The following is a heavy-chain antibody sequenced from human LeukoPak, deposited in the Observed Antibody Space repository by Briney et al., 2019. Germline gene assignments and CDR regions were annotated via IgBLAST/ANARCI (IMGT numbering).Heavy chain of an antibody. CDR2: IWYDGSNK. V-gene: IGHV3-33*01. Sequence: GGSLRLSCAASGFTFSSYGMHWVRQAPGKGLEWVAVIWYDGSNKYYADSVKGRFTISRDNSKNTLYLQKNSLRAEDTAVYYCASSLNYYDSSGYYAFDYWGQGTLVTVSS. J-gene: IGHJ4*02. CDR1: GFTFSSYG. CDR3: ASSLNYYDSSGYYAFDY. D-gene: IGHD3-22*01.